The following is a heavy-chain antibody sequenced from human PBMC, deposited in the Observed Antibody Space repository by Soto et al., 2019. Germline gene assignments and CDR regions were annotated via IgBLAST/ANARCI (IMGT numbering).Heavy chain of an antibody. V-gene: IGHV4-31*03. CDR2: IYYSGST. J-gene: IGHJ5*02. CDR3: ARRGYCSGGSCDKGWFDP. Sequence: QVQLQESGPGLVKPSQTLSLTCTVTGGSISSGGYYWSWIRQHPGKGLEWIGYIYYSGSTYYNPYLRSRGTIAVDASKNQCSLKLSSVTAADTAVYYCARRGYCSGGSCDKGWFDPWGQGTLVIVSS. D-gene: IGHD2-15*01. CDR1: GGSISSGGYY.